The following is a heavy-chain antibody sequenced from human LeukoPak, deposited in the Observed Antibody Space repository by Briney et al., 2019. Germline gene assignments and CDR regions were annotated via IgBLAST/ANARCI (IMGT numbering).Heavy chain of an antibody. CDR2: ISGSGGTT. Sequence: GGSLRLSCATSGFIFSSYAMSWVRQAPGKGLEWVSGISGSGGTTFYADSVKGPFTISRDNSKNTLYLQMNSLRAEDTAVYFCAKDRVITFGGVIAHFDYWGQGTLVTVSS. CDR3: AKDRVITFGGVIAHFDY. D-gene: IGHD3-16*02. V-gene: IGHV3-23*01. J-gene: IGHJ4*02. CDR1: GFIFSSYA.